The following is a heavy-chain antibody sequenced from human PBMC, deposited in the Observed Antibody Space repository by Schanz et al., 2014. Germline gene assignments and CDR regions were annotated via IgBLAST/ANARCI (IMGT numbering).Heavy chain of an antibody. V-gene: IGHV3-11*01. CDR1: GFPFSDYF. J-gene: IGHJ3*02. Sequence: QVQLVDSGGGLVKPGGSLRLSCTASGFPFSDYFMAWIRQPPGRGLEWVSYIGNGGVTIYYADSVKGRFTISRDNSKNTLYLQMNSLRTEDTAVYYCAKGRFAELNAFDIWGQGTMVTVSS. CDR3: AKGRFAELNAFDI. CDR2: IGNGGVTI. D-gene: IGHD3-10*01.